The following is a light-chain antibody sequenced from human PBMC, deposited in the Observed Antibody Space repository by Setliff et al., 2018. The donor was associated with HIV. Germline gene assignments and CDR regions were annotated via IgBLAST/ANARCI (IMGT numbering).Light chain of an antibody. CDR1: TSDIGAFNF. CDR3: NSYRSRSTYV. CDR2: EVN. J-gene: IGLJ1*01. V-gene: IGLV2-14*01. Sequence: QSVLTQPASVSGPPGQSITISCTGTTSDIGAFNFVSWYQQHPGKAPKLIIYEVNYRPSGVSTRFSGSKSGNTASLTNSGLQAEDEADYYCNSYRSRSTYVFGTGTKVTVL.